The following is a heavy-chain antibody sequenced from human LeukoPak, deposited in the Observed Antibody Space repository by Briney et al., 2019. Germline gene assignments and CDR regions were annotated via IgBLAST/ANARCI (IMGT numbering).Heavy chain of an antibody. D-gene: IGHD3-22*01. J-gene: IGHJ4*02. Sequence: GESLRLSCAASGFTVSSNYMSWVRQARGKGLEWVSVLYSNGNTYYADSVKGRFTISRDNSKNTLYLQMNSLRAEDTAVYYCARSDITMTVAYDYWGQGTLVTVSS. CDR1: GFTVSSNY. V-gene: IGHV3-66*01. CDR2: LYSNGNT. CDR3: ARSDITMTVAYDY.